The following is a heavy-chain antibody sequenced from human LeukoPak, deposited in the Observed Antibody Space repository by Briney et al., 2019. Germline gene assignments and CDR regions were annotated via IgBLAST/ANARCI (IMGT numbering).Heavy chain of an antibody. Sequence: GGSLRLSCVASGFIFSIYSMNWVRQAPGKGLEWVSYISSSSGTISYADSVKGRFTISRDNAKNLLYLQMNSLRAEDTAVYYCARGQGSDYWGQGTLVTVSS. D-gene: IGHD6-6*01. CDR2: ISSSSGTI. CDR3: ARGQGSDY. J-gene: IGHJ4*02. V-gene: IGHV3-48*01. CDR1: GFIFSIYS.